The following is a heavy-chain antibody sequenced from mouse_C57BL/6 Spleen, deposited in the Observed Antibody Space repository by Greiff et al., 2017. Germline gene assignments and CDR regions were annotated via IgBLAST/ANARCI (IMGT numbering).Heavy chain of an antibody. V-gene: IGHV5-4*01. J-gene: IGHJ4*01. D-gene: IGHD1-1*01. CDR1: GFTFSSYA. Sequence: EVHLVESGGGLVKPGGSLKLSCAASGFTFSSYAMSWVRQTPEKRLEWVATISNGGSYTYYPDNVKGRFTISRDNAKNNLYLQMSHLKSEDTAMYYCARGLITTVVDYYAMDYWGQGTSVTVSS. CDR2: ISNGGSYT. CDR3: ARGLITTVVDYYAMDY.